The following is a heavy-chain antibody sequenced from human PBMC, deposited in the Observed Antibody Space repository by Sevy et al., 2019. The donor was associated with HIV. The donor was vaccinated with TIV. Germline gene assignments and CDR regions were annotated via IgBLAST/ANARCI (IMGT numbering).Heavy chain of an antibody. J-gene: IGHJ4*02. V-gene: IGHV3-53*01. Sequence: GSLRLSCAASGFTVSSNYMSWVRQAPGKGLEWVSVIYSGGSTYYADSVKGRFTISRDNSKNKLKLQMNSLRAEDTAVYYCARRKRGRYYDSSGYWPFDYWGQGTLVTVSS. CDR3: ARRKRGRYYDSSGYWPFDY. D-gene: IGHD3-22*01. CDR1: GFTVSSNY. CDR2: IYSGGST.